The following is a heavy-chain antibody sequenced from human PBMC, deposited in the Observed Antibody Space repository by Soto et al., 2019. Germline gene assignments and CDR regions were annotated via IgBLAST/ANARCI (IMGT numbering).Heavy chain of an antibody. CDR1: GYIFTSYD. CDR3: ARGWDSSSWNGGNWFDP. J-gene: IGHJ5*02. Sequence: QVQLVQSGAEVKKPGASVKVSCKASGYIFTSYDINWVRQATGQGLEWMGWMNPNSGNTGYAQKFQGRVTMTRNTSISTAYMELSSLRSEDTAVYYCARGWDSSSWNGGNWFDPWGQGTLVTVSS. CDR2: MNPNSGNT. D-gene: IGHD6-13*01. V-gene: IGHV1-8*01.